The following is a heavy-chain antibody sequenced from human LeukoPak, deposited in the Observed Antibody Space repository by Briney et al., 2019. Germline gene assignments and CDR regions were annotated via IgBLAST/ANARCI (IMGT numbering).Heavy chain of an antibody. CDR1: GFTFSSNA. CDR2: ISGSGGST. J-gene: IGHJ3*02. D-gene: IGHD3-22*01. Sequence: GGSLRLSCAASGFTFSSNAMSWVRQAPGRGLEWVSAISGSGGSTYYADSVKGRFTISRDNSKNTLYLQMNSLRAEDTAVYYCAKDPLGGYRTDAFHIWGQGTMVTVSS. V-gene: IGHV3-23*01. CDR3: AKDPLGGYRTDAFHI.